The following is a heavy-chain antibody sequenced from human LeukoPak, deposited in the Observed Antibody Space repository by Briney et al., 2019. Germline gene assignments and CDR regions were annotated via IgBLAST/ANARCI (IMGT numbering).Heavy chain of an antibody. Sequence: GGSLRLSCAASGFTFSSYEMNWVRQAPGKGLEWVSYISSSGSTIYYADSVKGRFTISRDNAKNSLYLQVNSLRAEDTAVYYCARDKHYGGFPHCFDYWGQGTLVTVSS. D-gene: IGHD4-23*01. CDR1: GFTFSSYE. CDR3: ARDKHYGGFPHCFDY. J-gene: IGHJ4*02. V-gene: IGHV3-48*03. CDR2: ISSSGSTI.